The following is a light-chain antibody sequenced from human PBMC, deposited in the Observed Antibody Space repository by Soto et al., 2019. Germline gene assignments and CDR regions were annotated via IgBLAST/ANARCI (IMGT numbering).Light chain of an antibody. CDR3: QQRSNWPLT. Sequence: EIVLTQSPATLSLSPGERATLSCRTSQRVSSYLAWYQQRPGQPPRLLIYDASYRAAGIPDRFSASGSGTDFTLTITSLEPEDFAVYYCQQRSNWPLTFGGGTKVDIK. V-gene: IGKV3-11*01. CDR2: DAS. CDR1: QRVSSY. J-gene: IGKJ4*01.